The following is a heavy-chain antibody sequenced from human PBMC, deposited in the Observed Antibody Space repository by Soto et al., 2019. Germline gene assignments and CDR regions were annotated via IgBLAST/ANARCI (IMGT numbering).Heavy chain of an antibody. CDR2: IWYDGSNK. Sequence: QVQLVESGGGVVQPGRSLRLSCAASGFTFSSYGMHCVRQAPGKGLEWVAVIWYDGSNKYYADSVKGRFTISRDNSKNTLNLQMNSLRAEDTAVYYCARDSYGVDYWGQGTLVTVSS. CDR3: ARDSYGVDY. V-gene: IGHV3-33*01. J-gene: IGHJ4*02. D-gene: IGHD1-26*01. CDR1: GFTFSSYG.